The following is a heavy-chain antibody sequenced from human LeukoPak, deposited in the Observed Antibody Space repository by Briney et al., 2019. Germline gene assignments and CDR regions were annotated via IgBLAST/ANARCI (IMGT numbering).Heavy chain of an antibody. V-gene: IGHV3-23*01. J-gene: IGHJ5*02. Sequence: GGSLRLSCVAFGFTFSSYAMSWVRQAPGKGLEWVSAISGSGGRTYYADSVKGRFTISRDNSKNTLYLQMNSLRAEDTAVYYCAKSITMIVVVMAAWGQGTLVTVSS. CDR1: GFTFSSYA. CDR3: AKSITMIVVVMAA. CDR2: ISGSGGRT. D-gene: IGHD3-22*01.